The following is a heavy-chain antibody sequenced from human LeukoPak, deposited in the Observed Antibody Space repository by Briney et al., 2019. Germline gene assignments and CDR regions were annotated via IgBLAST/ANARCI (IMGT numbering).Heavy chain of an antibody. CDR3: ARVEAYSGYVKPY. CDR1: GFTFSSYE. Sequence: GSLRLSCAASGFTFSSYEMNWVRQAPGKGLEWVSYISSSGSTIYYADSVKGRFTISRDNAKNSLYLQMNSLRAEDTAVYYCARVEAYSGYVKPYWGQGTLVTVSS. V-gene: IGHV3-48*03. D-gene: IGHD5-12*01. J-gene: IGHJ4*02. CDR2: ISSSGSTI.